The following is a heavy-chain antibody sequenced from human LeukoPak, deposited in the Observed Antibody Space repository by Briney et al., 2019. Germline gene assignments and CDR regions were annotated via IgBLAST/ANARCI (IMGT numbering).Heavy chain of an antibody. Sequence: GGSLRLSCAASGFTFNSHAMSWVRQAPGKGLEWVSTVSGSGGSTSHADSVKGRLTISRDNSKNTLYLQMDSLRAEDTAVYYCAKARYDSSGYYLFDYWGQGTLVTVSS. J-gene: IGHJ4*02. CDR3: AKARYDSSGYYLFDY. CDR1: GFTFNSHA. V-gene: IGHV3-23*01. CDR2: VSGSGGST. D-gene: IGHD3-22*01.